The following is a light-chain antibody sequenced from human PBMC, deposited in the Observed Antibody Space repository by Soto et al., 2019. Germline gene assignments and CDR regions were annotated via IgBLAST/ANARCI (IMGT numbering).Light chain of an antibody. CDR1: SSNIGANYD. CDR3: QSYDSTLSARYV. Sequence: QLALRQPPSVSGAPGQRVTICCSGSSSNIGANYDVHWYQQRPGTAPKLLIFGNSNRPSGVPDRFSRSKSGTSASLAITGLQAEDEGDYYCQSYDSTLSARYVFATKTKVTVL. J-gene: IGLJ1*01. V-gene: IGLV1-40*01. CDR2: GNS.